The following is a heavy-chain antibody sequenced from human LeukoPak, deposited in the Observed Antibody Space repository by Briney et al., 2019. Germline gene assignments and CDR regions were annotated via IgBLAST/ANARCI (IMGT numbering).Heavy chain of an antibody. CDR1: GYSFTSYW. CDR3: ARPPQRYYDTLTVYSNNCFAP. J-gene: IGHJ5*02. Sequence: GESLKISCKGSGYSFTSYWISWVRQMPGKGLEWMGRIDPSDSYTNYSPSFQGHVTISADKSISTAYLQWSSLKASDTAMYYCARPPQRYYDTLTVYSNNCFAPGGQGPLVTVSS. V-gene: IGHV5-10-1*01. CDR2: IDPSDSYT. D-gene: IGHD3-9*01.